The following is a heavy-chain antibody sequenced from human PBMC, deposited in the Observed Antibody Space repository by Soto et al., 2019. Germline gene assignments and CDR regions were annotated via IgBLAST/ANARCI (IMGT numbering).Heavy chain of an antibody. CDR1: GFTFSSYA. CDR2: ISGSGGST. Sequence: GGSLRLSCAASGFTFSSYAMSWVRQAPGKGLEWCSAISGSGGSTYYADYVKGRFTISRDNSKNTLYLQMNSLRAEDKAVYYCAKDPKEVDWFAPWGQGTLVTVSS. CDR3: AKDPKEVDWFAP. J-gene: IGHJ5*02. V-gene: IGHV3-23*01.